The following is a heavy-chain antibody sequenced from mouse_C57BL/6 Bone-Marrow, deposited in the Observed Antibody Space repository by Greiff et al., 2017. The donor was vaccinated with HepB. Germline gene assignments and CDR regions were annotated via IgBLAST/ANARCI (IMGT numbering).Heavy chain of an antibody. J-gene: IGHJ1*03. Sequence: EVQLQQSGPELVKPGASVKISCKASGYTFTDYYMNWVKQSHGQSLEWIGDINPNNGGTSYNQKFKGKATLTVDKSSSTAYMELRSLTSEDSAVYYCARPHYYGSSYDWYFDVWGTGTTVTVSS. V-gene: IGHV1-26*01. D-gene: IGHD1-1*01. CDR2: INPNNGGT. CDR3: ARPHYYGSSYDWYFDV. CDR1: GYTFTDYY.